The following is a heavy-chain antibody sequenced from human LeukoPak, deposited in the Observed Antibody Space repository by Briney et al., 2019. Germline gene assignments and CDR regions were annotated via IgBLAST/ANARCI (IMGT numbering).Heavy chain of an antibody. V-gene: IGHV3-48*03. CDR2: IGRSGGNI. CDR3: ARDGSNFDPFDY. CDR1: GFTFSSHE. Sequence: GGSLGLSCAASGFTFSSHEMNWVRQAPGKGLEWVSYIGRSGGNIDYTDSVEGRFTISRDNAKNSLYLQMNSLRAEDTAVYYCARDGSNFDPFDYWGQGTLVTVSS. J-gene: IGHJ4*02. D-gene: IGHD4-11*01.